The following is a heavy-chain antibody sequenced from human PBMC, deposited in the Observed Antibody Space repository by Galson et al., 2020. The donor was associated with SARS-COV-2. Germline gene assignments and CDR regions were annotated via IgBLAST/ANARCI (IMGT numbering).Heavy chain of an antibody. D-gene: IGHD6-19*01. J-gene: IGHJ4*02. CDR3: ARVAEGYSSGGYSDY. CDR1: GGSISSYY. Sequence: SETLSLTCTVSGGSISSYYWSWIRHPPGKGLEWIGYIYYSGSTNYNPSLKSRVTISVDTSKNQFSLKLSSVTAADTAVYYCARVAEGYSSGGYSDYWGQGTLVTVSS. V-gene: IGHV4-59*01. CDR2: IYYSGST.